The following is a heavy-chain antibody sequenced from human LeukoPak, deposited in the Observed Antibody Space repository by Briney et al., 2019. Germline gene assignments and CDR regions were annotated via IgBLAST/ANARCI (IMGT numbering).Heavy chain of an antibody. CDR3: ASHITLVGAIDY. Sequence: ASETLSLSCTVSGGSISSGSYYWGWIRQSPGKGLEWIGSMYHSGSTYYNPSLKSRVTISVDTSKNQFSLKLGSVTAADTAAYYCASHITLVGAIDYWGQGTLVTVSS. CDR2: MYHSGST. D-gene: IGHD1-26*01. CDR1: GGSISSGSYY. J-gene: IGHJ4*02. V-gene: IGHV4-39*01.